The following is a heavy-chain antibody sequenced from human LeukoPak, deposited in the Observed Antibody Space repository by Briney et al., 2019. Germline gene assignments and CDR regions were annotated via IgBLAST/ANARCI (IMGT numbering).Heavy chain of an antibody. CDR2: ISSSSSYI. CDR1: GFTFSSYS. CDR3: ARAPPRVSDY. V-gene: IGHV3-21*01. J-gene: IGHJ4*02. Sequence: GGSLRLSCAASGFTFSSYSMNWVRQAPGKGLEWVSSISSSSSYIYYADSVKGGFTISRDNAKNSLYLQMNSLRAEATAVYYCARAPPRVSDYWGQGTLLTVPS.